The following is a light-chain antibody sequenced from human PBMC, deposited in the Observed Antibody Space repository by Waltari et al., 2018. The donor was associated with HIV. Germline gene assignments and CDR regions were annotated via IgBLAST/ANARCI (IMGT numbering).Light chain of an antibody. CDR2: DVT. V-gene: IGLV2-11*01. CDR3: CSYAGSFTLI. Sequence: HSALTQPPSVSVSPGQSVTLSCTGTSRDVGGSFYVPGYQHHPGKDPKLLIYDVTKRPSGVPDRFSGSKSGNTASLTISGLQAEDEADYHCCSYAGSFTLIFGGGTTVTVL. CDR1: SRDVGGSFY. J-gene: IGLJ2*01.